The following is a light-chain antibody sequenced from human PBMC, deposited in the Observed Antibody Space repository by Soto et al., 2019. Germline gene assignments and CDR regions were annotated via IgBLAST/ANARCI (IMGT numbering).Light chain of an antibody. V-gene: IGLV2-14*01. CDR1: SSDVGGYNY. CDR3: SSYTSSSTPV. Sequence: QSALTQPASVSGSPGQSIPISCTGTSSDVGGYNYVSWYQQHPGKAPKLMIYDVSNRPSGVSNRFSGSKSGNTASLTISGLQAEDEADYYCSSYTSSSTPVFGTGTKPTVL. J-gene: IGLJ1*01. CDR2: DVS.